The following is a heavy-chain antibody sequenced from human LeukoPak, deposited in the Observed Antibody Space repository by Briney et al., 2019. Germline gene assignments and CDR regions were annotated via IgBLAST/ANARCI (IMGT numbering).Heavy chain of an antibody. V-gene: IGHV3-48*04. D-gene: IGHD6-19*01. CDR2: ISSTSSTI. CDR1: GFNFGYYS. Sequence: GGSLRLSCAASGFNFGYYSMNWVRQAPGKRLEWVSYISSTSSTIYYADSVKGRFTISRDNAKNSLYLQMNSLRAEDTALYYCAKDNRGSGWSLDYWGQGTLVTVSS. J-gene: IGHJ4*02. CDR3: AKDNRGSGWSLDY.